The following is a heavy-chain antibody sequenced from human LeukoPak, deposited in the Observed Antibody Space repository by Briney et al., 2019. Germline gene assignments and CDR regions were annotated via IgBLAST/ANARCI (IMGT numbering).Heavy chain of an antibody. CDR1: GGTFSSYA. Sequence: GASVKVSCKASGGTFSSYAISWVRQAPGQGLEWMGWINPNSGGTNYAQKFQGRVTMTRDTSISTAYMELSRLRSDDTAVYYCARVAVGAAYYFDYWGQGTLVTVSS. D-gene: IGHD1-26*01. CDR2: INPNSGGT. V-gene: IGHV1-2*02. J-gene: IGHJ4*02. CDR3: ARVAVGAAYYFDY.